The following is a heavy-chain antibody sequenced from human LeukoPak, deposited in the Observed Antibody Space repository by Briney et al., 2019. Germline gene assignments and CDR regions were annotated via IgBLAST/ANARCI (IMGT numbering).Heavy chain of an antibody. Sequence: SVKVSCKASGGTFSSYAISWVRQAPGQGLEWMGRIIPILGIANYAQEFQGRVTITADKSTSTAYMELSSLRSEDTAVYYCARDRQRGVAAAPIDYWGQGTLVTVSS. D-gene: IGHD6-13*01. CDR1: GGTFSSYA. CDR3: ARDRQRGVAAAPIDY. CDR2: IIPILGIA. V-gene: IGHV1-69*04. J-gene: IGHJ4*02.